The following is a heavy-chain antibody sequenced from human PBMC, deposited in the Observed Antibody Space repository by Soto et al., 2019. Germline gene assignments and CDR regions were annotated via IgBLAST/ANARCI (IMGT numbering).Heavy chain of an antibody. V-gene: IGHV4-31*03. D-gene: IGHD3-16*01. CDR3: AGESGGGTNVASSWFDP. CDR1: GGSISSGGYY. CDR2: IYYSGST. J-gene: IGHJ5*02. Sequence: QVQLQESGPGLVKPSQTLSLTCTVSGGSISSGGYYWSWIRQHPGKGLEWIGYIYYSGSTYYNPSLKSRVTISVDTSKNQFSLKLSSVTAADTAVYYCAGESGGGTNVASSWFDPWGQGTLVTVSS.